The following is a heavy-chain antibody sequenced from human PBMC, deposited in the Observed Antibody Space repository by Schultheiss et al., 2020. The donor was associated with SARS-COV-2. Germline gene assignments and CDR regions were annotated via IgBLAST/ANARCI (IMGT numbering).Heavy chain of an antibody. CDR3: ARPGPTIGVVDY. CDR1: GFTFSSYS. D-gene: IGHD5-12*01. J-gene: IGHJ4*02. Sequence: GGSLRLSCAASGFTFSSYSMNWVRQAPGKGLEWVSAISGSGGSTYYADSVKGRFTISRDNAKNSLYLQMNSLRAEDTAVYYCARPGPTIGVVDYWGQGTLVTVSS. V-gene: IGHV3-21*01. CDR2: ISGSGGST.